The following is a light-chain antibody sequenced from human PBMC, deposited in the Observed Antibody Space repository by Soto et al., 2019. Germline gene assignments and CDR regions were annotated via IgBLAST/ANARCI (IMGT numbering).Light chain of an antibody. V-gene: IGKV3-11*01. CDR1: QSVSSY. Sequence: EIVLTQSPATLSLSPGETATLSCRASQSVSSYLAWYQQKPGQTPRLLIYDASNMATGIPARFSGSGSGTNFTLTIRRLEPEDFAVYYCQQRSTWSFGQGTRLDIK. CDR2: DAS. CDR3: QQRSTWS. J-gene: IGKJ5*01.